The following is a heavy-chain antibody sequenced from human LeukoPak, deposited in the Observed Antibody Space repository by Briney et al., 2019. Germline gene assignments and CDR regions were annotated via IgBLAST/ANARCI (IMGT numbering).Heavy chain of an antibody. V-gene: IGHV1-2*02. CDR2: INPNSGGT. Sequence: ASVKVPCKASGYTFTGYYMHWVRQAPGQGLEWMGWINPNSGGTNYAQKFQGRVTMTRDTSISTAYMELSRLRSDDTAVYYCARDIGDYYYYYGMDVWGQGTTVTVSS. J-gene: IGHJ6*02. CDR3: ARDIGDYYYYYGMDV. CDR1: GYTFTGYY. D-gene: IGHD1-26*01.